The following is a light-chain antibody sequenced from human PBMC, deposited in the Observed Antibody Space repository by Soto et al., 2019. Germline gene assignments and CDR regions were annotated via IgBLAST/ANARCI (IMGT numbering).Light chain of an antibody. CDR2: EVT. J-gene: IGLJ1*01. Sequence: QSALTHPPSASGSPGQSVTISCTGTSSDVGGYNYVSWYQQHPGKAPKLIIYEVTQRPSGVPDRFSGSKSGNTASLTVSGLQAEDEADYYCNSYGGNNNLVFGTGTKLTVL. V-gene: IGLV2-8*01. CDR3: NSYGGNNNLV. CDR1: SSDVGGYNY.